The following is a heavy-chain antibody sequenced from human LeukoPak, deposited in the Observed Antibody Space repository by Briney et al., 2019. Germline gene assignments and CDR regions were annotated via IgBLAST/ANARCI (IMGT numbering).Heavy chain of an antibody. CDR3: ARVFTGGEVVRDY. D-gene: IGHD3-22*01. CDR1: GYTFTSYG. Sequence: GASVKVSCKASGYTFTSYGISWVRQAPRQGLEWMGWISTYNGSTNYAQKLQGRVTMTIDTSTSTAYMELRSLRSDDTAVYYCARVFTGGEVVRDYWGQGTLVTVSP. CDR2: ISTYNGST. J-gene: IGHJ4*02. V-gene: IGHV1-18*01.